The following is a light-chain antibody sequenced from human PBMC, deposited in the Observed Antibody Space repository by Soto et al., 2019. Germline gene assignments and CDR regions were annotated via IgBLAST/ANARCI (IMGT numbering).Light chain of an antibody. CDR2: DVS. J-gene: IGLJ1*01. CDR1: SSDVGGYNF. CDR3: SSYTSSSTSYV. Sequence: QSVVTQLASVSGSPGQSITISCTGTSSDVGGYNFVSWYQQHPGKAPKLMIYDVSNRPSGVSNRFSGSKSGNTASLTISGLQAEDEADYYCSSYTSSSTSYVFGTGTKLTVL. V-gene: IGLV2-14*03.